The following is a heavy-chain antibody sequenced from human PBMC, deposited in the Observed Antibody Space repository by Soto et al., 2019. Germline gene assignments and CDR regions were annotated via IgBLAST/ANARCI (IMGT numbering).Heavy chain of an antibody. CDR3: ARASPMDGAILLNYYYGLDV. CDR2: IYYGGNT. D-gene: IGHD3-10*01. V-gene: IGHV4-30-4*01. Sequence: VQLQESGPGLVKPSQTLSLTCAVSGASISSGDYNWNWIRQPPGKGLEWIGYIYYGGNTDYNPSPKSRVTISADTSNNQFSLRLSSVSAADTAVYYCARASPMDGAILLNYYYGLDVWGQGTTVIVSS. CDR1: GASISSGDYN. J-gene: IGHJ6*02.